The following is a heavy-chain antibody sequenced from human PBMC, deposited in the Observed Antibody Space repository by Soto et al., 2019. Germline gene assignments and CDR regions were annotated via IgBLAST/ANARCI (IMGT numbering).Heavy chain of an antibody. Sequence: PSETMYLTFAVYRGSFSGSYCTWFRQPPGKGLEWIGEINHSGSTNYNPSLKSRVTISVDTSKNQFSLKLSSVTAADTAVYYCARGRSHDYDYIWGSYQVQNRSRYNWFDPWGQGTLVTVSS. J-gene: IGHJ5*02. V-gene: IGHV4-34*01. D-gene: IGHD3-16*02. CDR3: ARGRSHDYDYIWGSYQVQNRSRYNWFDP. CDR1: RGSFSGSY. CDR2: INHSGST.